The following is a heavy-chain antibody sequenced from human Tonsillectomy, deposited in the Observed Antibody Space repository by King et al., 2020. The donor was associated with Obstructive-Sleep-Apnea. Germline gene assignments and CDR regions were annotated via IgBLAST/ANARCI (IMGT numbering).Heavy chain of an antibody. D-gene: IGHD3-3*01. CDR2: IIPILDIT. Sequence: QLVQSGAEVKKPGSSVAVSCKASGGTFSGYAISWVRQAPGQGLEWMGGIIPILDITDYAQKFQGRVTITADKSTSTAYMELSSLRSEDTAVYYCAGGVRRATPDAFYDVLPWGSFDFWGLGALVTVSA. V-gene: IGHV1-69*10. CDR1: GGTFSGYA. J-gene: IGHJ4*02. CDR3: AGGVRRATPDAFYDVLPWGSFDF.